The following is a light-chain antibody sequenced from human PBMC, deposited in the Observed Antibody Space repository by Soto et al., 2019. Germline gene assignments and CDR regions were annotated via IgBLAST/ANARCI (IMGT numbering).Light chain of an antibody. CDR1: QSINTS. CDR3: QQTNSPPSFT. J-gene: IGKJ5*01. V-gene: IGKV1-39*01. Sequence: IQMTQSPSSLSASVGDRVTITCRASQSINTSLNWYQQHSGKAPKVLLYGASNLQGGVPSRFRGSGSGSEFNLTITSLQPEDFANYYCQQTNSPPSFTFGQGTRLDIK. CDR2: GAS.